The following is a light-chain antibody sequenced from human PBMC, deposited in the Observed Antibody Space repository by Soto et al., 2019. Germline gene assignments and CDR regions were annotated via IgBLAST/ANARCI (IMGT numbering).Light chain of an antibody. Sequence: DIQMTQSPSTLSASVGERVTITCRASQSISAWLAWYQQKPGKAPKLLIYKASNVESGVPSRFSGSGSGTESTLTISTLQPDDFATYYSHQYHSYPLTFGQGTRREIK. V-gene: IGKV1-5*03. CDR1: QSISAW. J-gene: IGKJ5*01. CDR2: KAS. CDR3: HQYHSYPLT.